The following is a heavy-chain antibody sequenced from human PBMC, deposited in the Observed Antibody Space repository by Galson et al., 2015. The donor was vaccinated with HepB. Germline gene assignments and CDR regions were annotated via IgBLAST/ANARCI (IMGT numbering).Heavy chain of an antibody. CDR3: VRVGLFTGQYPFDY. Sequence: SLRLSCAASGFTFTPYSFNWVRQAPGKGLEWVASISDSSTYIFYADSVGGRFTISRDDAKSSLYLLMNSLRAEDTGVYYCVRVGLFTGQYPFDYWGQGTLLTVSS. J-gene: IGHJ4*02. CDR1: GFTFTPYS. D-gene: IGHD3-9*01. CDR2: ISDSSTYI. V-gene: IGHV3-21*01.